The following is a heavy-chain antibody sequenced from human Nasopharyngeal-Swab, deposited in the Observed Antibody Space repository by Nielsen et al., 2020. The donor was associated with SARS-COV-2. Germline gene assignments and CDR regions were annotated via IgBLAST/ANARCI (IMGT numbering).Heavy chain of an antibody. J-gene: IGHJ4*02. CDR3: ARDKDWNGLDS. CDR1: GLTVSSTY. V-gene: IGHV3-53*01. D-gene: IGHD1-1*01. Sequence: GGSLRLSCAVSGLTVSSTYMSWVRQAPGKGLEWVSVTEIGGTTHYVDSVQGRFTISRDNAKNTLYLQLNSLRAEDTAVYYCARDKDWNGLDSWGQGTLVTVSS. CDR2: TEIGGTT.